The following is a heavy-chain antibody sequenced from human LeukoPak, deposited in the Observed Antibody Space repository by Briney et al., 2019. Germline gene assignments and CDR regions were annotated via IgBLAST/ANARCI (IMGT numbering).Heavy chain of an antibody. CDR1: GXSISSYY. CDR3: ARSSSYYDSSGYYYYAAFDI. Sequence: SETLSLTCTVSGXSISSYYWSWIRQPPGKGLEWIGYIYYSGSTNYNPSLKSRVTISVDTSKNQFSLKLSSVTAADTAVYYCARSSSYYDSSGYYYYAAFDIWGQGTMVTVSS. D-gene: IGHD3-22*01. J-gene: IGHJ3*02. CDR2: IYYSGST. V-gene: IGHV4-59*01.